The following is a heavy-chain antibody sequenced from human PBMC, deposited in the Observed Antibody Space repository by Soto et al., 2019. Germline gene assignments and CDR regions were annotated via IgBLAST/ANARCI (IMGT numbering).Heavy chain of an antibody. CDR2: IDPSDSYT. D-gene: IGHD3-10*01. J-gene: IGHJ6*02. Sequence: GESLKISWKGSGYSFTSYWISWVRQMPGKGLEWMGRIDPSDSYTNYSPSFQGHVTISADKPLSTAYLQWSSLKASDTAMYYCARPLVVRGAHYCMDVWGQGTTVTVSS. CDR1: GYSFTSYW. CDR3: ARPLVVRGAHYCMDV. V-gene: IGHV5-10-1*01.